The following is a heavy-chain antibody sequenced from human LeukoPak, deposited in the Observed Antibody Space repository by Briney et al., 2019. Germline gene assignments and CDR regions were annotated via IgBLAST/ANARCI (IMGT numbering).Heavy chain of an antibody. D-gene: IGHD3-22*01. CDR3: ARSGNYYDSSGYNY. J-gene: IGHJ4*02. Sequence: PSETLSLTCTVSGGSISSYYWSWIRQPPGKGLEWIGHIYTSGSTNYNPSLKRRVTISVDTSKNQFSLKLSSVTAADTAVYYCARSGNYYDSSGYNYWGQGTLVTVSS. V-gene: IGHV4-59*01. CDR1: GGSISSYY. CDR2: IYTSGST.